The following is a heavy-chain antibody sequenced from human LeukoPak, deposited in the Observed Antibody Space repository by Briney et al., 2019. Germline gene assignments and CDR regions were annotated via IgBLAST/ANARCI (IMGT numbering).Heavy chain of an antibody. CDR1: GYTFTYYY. J-gene: IGHJ4*02. CDR2: INPKSGGA. V-gene: IGHV1-2*02. D-gene: IGHD3-10*01. Sequence: GASVKVSCKASGYTFTYYYIHWVRQAPGQGREWMGWINPKSGGANYAQKFQGTVTMTRGTSISTAYLELSRLRFDDPAVYYCARDNYGTLDYWRQGTLLTVSS. CDR3: ARDNYGTLDY.